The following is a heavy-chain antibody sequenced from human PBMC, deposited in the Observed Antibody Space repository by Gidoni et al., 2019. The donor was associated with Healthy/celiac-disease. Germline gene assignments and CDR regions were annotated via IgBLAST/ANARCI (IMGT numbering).Heavy chain of an antibody. Sequence: AQLLESWGGLVQPGGSLRLSCAASGFPFSSDAMSWVRQAPGKGLEWVSAISGSGGSTYYADSVKGRVTISRDNSKNTLYLQMNSLRAEDTAVYYCAKDRLEWLVQYFDYWGQGTLVTVSS. J-gene: IGHJ4*02. D-gene: IGHD6-19*01. CDR3: AKDRLEWLVQYFDY. CDR2: ISGSGGST. V-gene: IGHV3-23*01. CDR1: GFPFSSDA.